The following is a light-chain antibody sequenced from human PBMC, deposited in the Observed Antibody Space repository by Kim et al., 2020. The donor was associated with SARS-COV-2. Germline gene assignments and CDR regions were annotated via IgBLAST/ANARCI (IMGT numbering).Light chain of an antibody. V-gene: IGLV1-51*01. CDR1: SSNIANTY. CDR2: DND. J-gene: IGLJ2*01. Sequence: GQKVTISCSGRSSNIANTYLSWYQHLPGTAPTLLIYDNDRRPSGIPDRFSGSKSGTSATLGITGLQTGDEADYYCGTWDTSLSAGVFGGGTKLTVL. CDR3: GTWDTSLSAGV.